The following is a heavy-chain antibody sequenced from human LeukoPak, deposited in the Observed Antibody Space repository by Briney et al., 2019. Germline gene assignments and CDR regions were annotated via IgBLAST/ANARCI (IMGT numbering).Heavy chain of an antibody. CDR1: GGSISSGGYY. D-gene: IGHD2-21*02. CDR3: ASPNPKYCGGDCYHSDAFDI. CDR2: IYYSGST. V-gene: IGHV4-31*03. Sequence: PSETLSLTCTVSGGSISSGGYYWSWLRQHPGTGLEWIGYIYYSGSTYYNPSLKSRVTISVDTSKNQFSLKLSSVTAADTAVYYCASPNPKYCGGDCYHSDAFDIWGQGTMVTVSS. J-gene: IGHJ3*02.